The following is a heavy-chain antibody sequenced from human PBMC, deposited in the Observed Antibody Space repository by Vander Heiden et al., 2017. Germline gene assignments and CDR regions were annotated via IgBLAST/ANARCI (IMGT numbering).Heavy chain of an antibody. CDR2: IWYDGSNK. Sequence: QVQLAESGGGVVQPGRSLRLYCAASGFTFRSYGVHWVRQAPGKGLEWVAFIWYDGSNKYYADSVKGRFTISRDNSKNTLYLQMNSLRAEDTAVYYCARGGIQLWLNGMDVWGQGTTVTVSS. CDR3: ARGGIQLWLNGMDV. CDR1: GFTFRSYG. J-gene: IGHJ6*02. D-gene: IGHD5-18*01. V-gene: IGHV3-33*01.